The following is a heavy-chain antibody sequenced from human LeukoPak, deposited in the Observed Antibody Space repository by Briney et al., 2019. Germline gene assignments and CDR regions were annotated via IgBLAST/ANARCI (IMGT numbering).Heavy chain of an antibody. Sequence: ASVKVSCKASGGTFSSYAISWVRQAPGQGLEWMGWINPNSGGTNYAQKFQGRVTMTRDTSISTAYMEPSRLRSDDTAVYYCARTELSNAFDIWGQGTMVTVSS. CDR1: GGTFSSYA. J-gene: IGHJ3*02. D-gene: IGHD3-16*02. CDR3: ARTELSNAFDI. CDR2: INPNSGGT. V-gene: IGHV1-2*02.